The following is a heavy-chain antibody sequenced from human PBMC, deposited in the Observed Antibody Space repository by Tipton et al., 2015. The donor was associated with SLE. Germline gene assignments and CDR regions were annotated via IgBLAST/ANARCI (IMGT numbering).Heavy chain of an antibody. CDR2: ISSSSSTI. CDR1: GFIFSSYS. D-gene: IGHD1-26*01. Sequence: SLRLSCAASGFIFSSYSMNWVRQDPGKGLEWVSYISSSSSTIYYADSVKGRFTISRDNAKNSLYLQMNSLRAEDQAVYYSYRGMAGAGNWGQGTLVTIS. J-gene: IGHJ4*02. CDR3: YRGMAGAGN. V-gene: IGHV3-48*01.